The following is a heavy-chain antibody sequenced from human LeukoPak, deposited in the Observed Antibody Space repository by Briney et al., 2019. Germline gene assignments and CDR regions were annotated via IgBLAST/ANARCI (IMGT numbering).Heavy chain of an antibody. Sequence: PSETLSLTCTVSGYSISSGYYWGWIRQPPGKGLEWIGSIYYSGSTYYNPSLKSRVTISVDTSKNQFSLKLSSVTAADTAVYYCARDLLATIDYWGQGTLVTVSS. D-gene: IGHD5-12*01. CDR3: ARDLLATIDY. J-gene: IGHJ4*02. CDR2: IYYSGST. V-gene: IGHV4-38-2*02. CDR1: GYSISSGYY.